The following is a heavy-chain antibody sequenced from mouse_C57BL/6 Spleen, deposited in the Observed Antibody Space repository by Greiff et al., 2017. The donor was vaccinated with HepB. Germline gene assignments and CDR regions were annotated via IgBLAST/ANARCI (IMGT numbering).Heavy chain of an antibody. J-gene: IGHJ4*01. CDR1: GYSITSGYY. V-gene: IGHV3-6*01. CDR3: ARVDLSYYAMVY. Sequence: ESGPGLVKPSQSLSLTCSVSGYSITSGYYRNWIRQFPGNKQEWMGYISYDGSNNYNPSLKNRISITRDTSKNQFYLKLNSVTTEDTATYYCARVDLSYYAMVYWGQGTSVTVSS. CDR2: ISYDGSN.